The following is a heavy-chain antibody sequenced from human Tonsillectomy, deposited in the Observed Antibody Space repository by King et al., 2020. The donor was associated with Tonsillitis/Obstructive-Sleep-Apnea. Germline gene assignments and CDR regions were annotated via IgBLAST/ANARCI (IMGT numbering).Heavy chain of an antibody. J-gene: IGHJ6*03. Sequence: QLVQSGGGLVKPGGSLRLSCAASGFSFSDYYMSWIRQAPGKGLEWVSYRSSSSRYTNYADSVKGRFTISRDNAKNSLYLQMNSLRVEDTAVYYCARDSAEMRYCNRNSGQPHYDYRDVWGNGTTVTVSS. V-gene: IGHV3-11*05. CDR2: RSSSSRYT. CDR1: GFSFSDYY. CDR3: ARDSAEMRYCNRNSGQPHYDYRDV. D-gene: IGHD2/OR15-2a*01.